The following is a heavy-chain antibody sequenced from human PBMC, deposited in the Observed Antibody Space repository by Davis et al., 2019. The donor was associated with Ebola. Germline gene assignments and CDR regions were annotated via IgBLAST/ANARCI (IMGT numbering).Heavy chain of an antibody. V-gene: IGHV3-30*04. D-gene: IGHD4-11*01. CDR1: GFTFSTYA. CDR3: AREVVTTPFYYYGMDV. CDR2: ISNDGSSK. Sequence: GESLKISCAASGFTFSTYAIHWVRQTPGKGLEWVALISNDGSSKYYADSVKGRFSISRDNSKNMLYLQMSSLTAEDTALYHCAREVVTTPFYYYGMDVWGQGTTVTVSS. J-gene: IGHJ6*02.